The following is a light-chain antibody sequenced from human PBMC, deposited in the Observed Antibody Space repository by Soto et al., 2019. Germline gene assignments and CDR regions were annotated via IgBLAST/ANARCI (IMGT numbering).Light chain of an antibody. CDR1: QSVSSSY. V-gene: IGKV3-20*01. CDR2: GAS. CDR3: QQYGSSPGA. Sequence: EIVLTQSPGTLSLSAGERATLSCRASQSVSSSYLAWYQQKPGQAPRLLIYGASSRATGIPDRFSGSGSGTDFTLTISRLDPEDFAVYYCQQYGSSPGALGQGTKVDIK. J-gene: IGKJ1*01.